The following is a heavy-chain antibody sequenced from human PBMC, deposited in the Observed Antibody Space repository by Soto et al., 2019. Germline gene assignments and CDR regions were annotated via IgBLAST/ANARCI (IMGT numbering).Heavy chain of an antibody. Sequence: QITLKESGPTLVTPTQTLTLTCSFSGFSLQTNGAGVGWIRQPPGKALEWLALIYWDDDKRYSPSLRTRLTVTKYTSKYLLVLTMTNMDPLDTATYYCAHRAPQFRPHWNGGWFDPWGQGTLVTVSS. V-gene: IGHV2-5*02. D-gene: IGHD3-3*01. CDR3: AHRAPQFRPHWNGGWFDP. J-gene: IGHJ5*02. CDR1: GFSLQTNGAG. CDR2: IYWDDDK.